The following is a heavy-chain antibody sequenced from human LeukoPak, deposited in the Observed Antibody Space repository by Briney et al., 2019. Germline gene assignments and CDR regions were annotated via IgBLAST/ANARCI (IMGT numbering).Heavy chain of an antibody. CDR2: IYSGGTT. CDR3: ASASAWYRIDY. D-gene: IGHD6-19*01. CDR1: GLIFRNFV. V-gene: IGHV3-66*01. Sequence: PGGSLKLSCTASGLIFRNFVMTWVRQAPGKGLEWVSLIYSGGTTYYGDAVKGRFTISRDNSKNTLYLQMSSLRAEDTAVYYCASASAWYRIDYWGQGTLVTVSS. J-gene: IGHJ4*02.